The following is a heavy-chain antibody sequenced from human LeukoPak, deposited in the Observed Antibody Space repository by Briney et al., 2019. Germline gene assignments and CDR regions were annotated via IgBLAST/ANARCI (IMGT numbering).Heavy chain of an antibody. CDR3: ARGPLERHFWSGYYLGYFDY. CDR1: GGTFSSYA. J-gene: IGHJ4*02. V-gene: IGHV1-69*13. CDR2: IIPIFGTA. Sequence: ASVKVSCKASGGTFSSYAISWVRQAPGQGREWMGGIIPIFGTANYAQKFQGRVTITAHESTSTAYMELSSLRSEDTAVYYCARGPLERHFWSGYYLGYFDYWGQGTLVTVSS. D-gene: IGHD3-3*02.